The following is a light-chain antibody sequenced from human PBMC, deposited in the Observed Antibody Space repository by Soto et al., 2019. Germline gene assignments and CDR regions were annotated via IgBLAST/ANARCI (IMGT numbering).Light chain of an antibody. CDR3: QQGSRTLT. V-gene: IGKV1-39*01. Sequence: DIQMTQSPSSLSASVGDRVTITCRASQSIDRYLNWYQQKPGTAPKLLISGASSLRSGVPSSFSGSGSGTDFTLTINSLQPEDLPTYYCQQGSRTLTFGGGTKVEIK. CDR2: GAS. CDR1: QSIDRY. J-gene: IGKJ4*01.